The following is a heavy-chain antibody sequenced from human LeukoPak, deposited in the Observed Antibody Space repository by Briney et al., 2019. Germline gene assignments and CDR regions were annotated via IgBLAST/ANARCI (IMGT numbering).Heavy chain of an antibody. CDR3: AKGPLRGTAXAIDY. D-gene: IGHD5-18*01. Sequence: GKSLRLSCAASGFTFNNYGMHWVRQAPGKGLEWVAVISYDGRNIHYPDSVKGRFTISRDISTDTLWLQMDSLRTEDTAVYYCAKGPLRGTAXAIDYWGQGTLVXVSS. V-gene: IGHV3-30*18. J-gene: IGHJ4*02. CDR1: GFTFNNYG. CDR2: ISYDGRNI.